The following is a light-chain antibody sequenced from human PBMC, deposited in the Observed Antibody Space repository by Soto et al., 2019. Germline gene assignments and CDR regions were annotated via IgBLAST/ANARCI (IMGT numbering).Light chain of an antibody. J-gene: IGKJ5*01. Sequence: EIVLTQSPGTLSLSPGERATPSCRASQSVTKSLAWYQQKPGQAPRLLIYGASSRATGIPDRFSGSGSGTDFTLTISRLEPEDFAVYYCQQYGSSPRITFGQGTRLEIK. CDR3: QQYGSSPRIT. CDR2: GAS. V-gene: IGKV3-20*01. CDR1: QSVTKS.